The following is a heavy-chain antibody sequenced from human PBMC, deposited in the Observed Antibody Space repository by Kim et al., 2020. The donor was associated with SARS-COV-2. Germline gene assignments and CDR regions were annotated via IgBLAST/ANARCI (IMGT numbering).Heavy chain of an antibody. V-gene: IGHV3-11*01. D-gene: IGHD2-21*01. CDR2: ISSSGFSI. CDR1: GFTFSDYY. J-gene: IGHJ6*02. CDR3: ARDFRGGENGLDV. Sequence: GGSLRLSCAASGFTFSDYYMSWVRPAPGKGLEWVAYISSSGFSIYYADSVKGRFTISRDNAQSSLYLQMNSLRAEDTAVYYCARDFRGGENGLDVWGRGTTVTVSS.